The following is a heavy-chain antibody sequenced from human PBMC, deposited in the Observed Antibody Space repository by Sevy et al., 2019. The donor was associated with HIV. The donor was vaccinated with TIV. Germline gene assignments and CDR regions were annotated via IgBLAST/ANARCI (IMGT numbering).Heavy chain of an antibody. CDR2: INHSGST. CDR3: ARGRSIAVADYYYFDY. Sequence: TESLSLTCAVYGGSFSGYYWSWIRQPPGKGLEWIGEINHSGSTNYNPSLKSRVTISVDSSKNQFSLKLSSVTAADTAVYYCARGRSIAVADYYYFDYWGQGTLVIVSS. CDR1: GGSFSGYY. J-gene: IGHJ4*02. D-gene: IGHD6-19*01. V-gene: IGHV4-34*01.